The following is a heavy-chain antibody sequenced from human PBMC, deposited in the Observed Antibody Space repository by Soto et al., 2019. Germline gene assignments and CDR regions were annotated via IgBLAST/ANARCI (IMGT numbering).Heavy chain of an antibody. CDR2: ISYDGGNE. Sequence: QVQLVESGGGVVQPGRSLRLSCAASGFTFSHYALHWVRQAPGKGLEWVAEISYDGGNEYYADSEKGRFTISRDSPKNTLYLQMNSLRPEDTAVYYCVKGGTTSAFSTFDIWGRGTVVTVSS. CDR3: VKGGTTSAFSTFDI. CDR1: GFTFSHYA. D-gene: IGHD1-1*01. J-gene: IGHJ3*02. V-gene: IGHV3-30*18.